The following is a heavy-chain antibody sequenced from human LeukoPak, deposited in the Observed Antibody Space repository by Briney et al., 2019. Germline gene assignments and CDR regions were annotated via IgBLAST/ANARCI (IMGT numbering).Heavy chain of an antibody. CDR1: GFTFTNYP. D-gene: IGHD6-19*01. V-gene: IGHV3-23*01. CDR2: IDSGGGDT. CDR3: GRPTKYWLVRGNGVDV. J-gene: IGHJ6*02. Sequence: GGSLRLSCAASGFTFTNYPMTWVRQAPGKGLEWVSAIDSGGGDTYHSDSVKGRFTISRDNSMNTLYLQMHSLRADDTAVYYCGRPTKYWLVRGNGVDVWGQGTTVTVSS.